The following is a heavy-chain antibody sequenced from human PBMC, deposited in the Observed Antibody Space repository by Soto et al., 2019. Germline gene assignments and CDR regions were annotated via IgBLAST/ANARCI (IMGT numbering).Heavy chain of an antibody. CDR1: GFTFDDYT. V-gene: IGHV3-9*01. D-gene: IGHD2-15*01. CDR2: ISWNSGSI. CDR3: AKDICSGGSCYGVYYYGMDV. Sequence: EVQLVESGGAVVQPGGSLRLSCVASGFTFDDYTMHWVRQAPGKGLEWVSGISWNSGSIGYADSVKGRFTISRDNAKNSLYLQMNSLRAEDTALYYCAKDICSGGSCYGVYYYGMDVWGQGTTVTVSS. J-gene: IGHJ6*02.